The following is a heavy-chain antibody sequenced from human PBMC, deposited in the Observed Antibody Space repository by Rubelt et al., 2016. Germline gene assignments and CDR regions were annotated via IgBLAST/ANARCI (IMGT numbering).Heavy chain of an antibody. CDR3: ARAAGYCSSTSCYLRKYYFDY. J-gene: IGHJ4*02. CDR1: GGSFSGYY. V-gene: IGHV4-34*01. Sequence: QVQLQQWGAGLLKPSETLSLTCAVYGGSFSGYYWSWIRQPPGKGLEWIGEINHSGSTNYNPSLKSLVPISVDTSKNQFALKLSSVTAADTAVYYCARAAGYCSSTSCYLRKYYFDYWGQGTLVTVSS. D-gene: IGHD2-2*01. CDR2: INHSGST.